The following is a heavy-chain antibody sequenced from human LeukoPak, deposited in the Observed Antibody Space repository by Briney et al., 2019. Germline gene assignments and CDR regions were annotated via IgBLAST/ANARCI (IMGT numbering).Heavy chain of an antibody. CDR3: ARFPYSSTWGYPPQGADY. Sequence: ESGGSLRLSCAASGFTFSSYWMHWVRQAPGKGLVWVSRINSDGSSTTYADSVKGRFTISRDNAKNTLYLQMNSLRGEDTAVYYCARFPYSSTWGYPPQGADYWGQGTLVTVSS. CDR2: INSDGSST. J-gene: IGHJ4*02. D-gene: IGHD6-13*01. CDR1: GFTFSSYW. V-gene: IGHV3-74*01.